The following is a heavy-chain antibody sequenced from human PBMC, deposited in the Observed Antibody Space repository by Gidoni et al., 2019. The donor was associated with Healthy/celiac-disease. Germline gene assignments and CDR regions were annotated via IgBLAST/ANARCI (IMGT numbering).Heavy chain of an antibody. J-gene: IGHJ4*02. Sequence: SNYAMTWVRQAPGRGLEWVSAISGSGVTTYYADSVKGRFTISRDNSKNTLYLRMNSLSAEDTAIYYCAKGYCGGGRCYFDYWGQGTLVTVSS. CDR1: SNYA. CDR3: AKGYCGGGRCYFDY. CDR2: ISGSGVTT. D-gene: IGHD2-15*01. V-gene: IGHV3-23*01.